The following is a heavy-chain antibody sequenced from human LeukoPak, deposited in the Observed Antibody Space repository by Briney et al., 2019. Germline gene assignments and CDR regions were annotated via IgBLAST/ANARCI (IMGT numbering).Heavy chain of an antibody. Sequence: GRSLRLSCAASGFTFDDYAMHWVRQAPGKGLEWVSGISWNSGSIGYADSVKGRFTISRDNAKNSLYLQMNSLRAEDMALYYCAKRHYYDSSGLDYWGQGTLVTVSS. CDR3: AKRHYYDSSGLDY. J-gene: IGHJ4*02. V-gene: IGHV3-9*03. CDR2: ISWNSGSI. D-gene: IGHD3-22*01. CDR1: GFTFDDYA.